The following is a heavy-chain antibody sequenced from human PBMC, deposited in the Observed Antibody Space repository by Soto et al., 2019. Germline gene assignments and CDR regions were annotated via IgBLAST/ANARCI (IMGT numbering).Heavy chain of an antibody. CDR2: IIPIFGTA. V-gene: IGHV1-69*13. J-gene: IGHJ4*02. D-gene: IGHD4-17*01. Sequence: SVKVSCKASGGTFSSYAISWVRQAPGQGLEWMGGIIPIFGTANYAQKFQGRVTITADESTSTAYMELCSLRSEDTAVYYCARVGYGDPLYYFDYWGQGTLVTVSS. CDR1: GGTFSSYA. CDR3: ARVGYGDPLYYFDY.